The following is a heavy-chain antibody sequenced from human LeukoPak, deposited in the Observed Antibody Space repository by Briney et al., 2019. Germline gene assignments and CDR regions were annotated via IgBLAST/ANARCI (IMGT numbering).Heavy chain of an antibody. J-gene: IGHJ4*02. D-gene: IGHD3-3*01. Sequence: SETLSLTCTVSGGSISSSSYYWGWIRQPPGKGLEWIGSIYYSGSTYYNPSLKSRVTISVDTSKNQFPLKLSSVTAADTAVYYCARIPRFGVVNACWGQGTLVTVSS. V-gene: IGHV4-39*01. CDR1: GGSISSSSYY. CDR3: ARIPRFGVVNAC. CDR2: IYYSGST.